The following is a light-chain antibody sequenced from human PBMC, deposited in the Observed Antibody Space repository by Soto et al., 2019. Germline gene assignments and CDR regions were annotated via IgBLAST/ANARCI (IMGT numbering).Light chain of an antibody. V-gene: IGLV2-14*03. CDR2: DVS. J-gene: IGLJ2*01. CDR3: SSYTNGITLVV. CDR1: SSDVGDYNY. Sequence: QSALTQPASVSGSPGQSITISCTATSSDVGDYNYVSWYQQHPGKAPKLMIYDVSNRPSGVSNRFSGSKSGYTASLTISGLQAEDEAAYYCSSYTNGITLVVFGGGTKLTVL.